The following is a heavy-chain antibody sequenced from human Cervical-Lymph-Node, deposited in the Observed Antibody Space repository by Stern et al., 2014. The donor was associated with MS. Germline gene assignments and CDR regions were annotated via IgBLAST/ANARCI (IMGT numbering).Heavy chain of an antibody. CDR3: TRDNPYCTGGTCLGFDY. V-gene: IGHV3-9*01. D-gene: IGHD2-15*01. CDR1: GFSIDEFT. J-gene: IGHJ4*02. Sequence: EVQLEGCGGGLVQPCRSLSLSCAAPGFSIDEFTMHLVRQPPGLGLGWVSGIRWNSGNIAYADSVKGRFAISRDNAKNALYLQMNSLRTEDTAFYYCTRDNPYCTGGTCLGFDYWGQGTLVTVSS. CDR2: IRWNSGNI.